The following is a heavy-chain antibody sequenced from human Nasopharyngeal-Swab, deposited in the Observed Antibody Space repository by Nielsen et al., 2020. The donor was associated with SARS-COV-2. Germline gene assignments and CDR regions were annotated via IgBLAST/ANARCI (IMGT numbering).Heavy chain of an antibody. CDR2: IYYSGST. CDR3: AVVYFDY. J-gene: IGHJ4*02. D-gene: IGHD2-15*01. CDR1: GGSISSSSYY. Sequence: GSLRLSCTVSGGSISSSSYYWGWIRQPPGKGLEWIGSIYYSGSTYYNPSLKSRVTISVDTSKNQFSLKLSSVTAADTAVYYCAVVYFDYWGQGTLVTVSS. V-gene: IGHV4-39*01.